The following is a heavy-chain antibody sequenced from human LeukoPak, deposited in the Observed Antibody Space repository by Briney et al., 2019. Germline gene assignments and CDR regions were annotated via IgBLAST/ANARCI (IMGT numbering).Heavy chain of an antibody. Sequence: GGSLRLSCAASGFTFSSYWMSWVRQAPGKGLEWVANVKQDGSEKYYVDSVKGRFTISRDNAKNSLYLQMNSLRAEDTAVYYCARRKGYCSSTSCYSYYYYYMDVWGKGTTVTVSS. CDR1: GFTFSSYW. V-gene: IGHV3-7*01. CDR2: VKQDGSEK. D-gene: IGHD2-2*02. CDR3: ARRKGYCSSTSCYSYYYYYMDV. J-gene: IGHJ6*03.